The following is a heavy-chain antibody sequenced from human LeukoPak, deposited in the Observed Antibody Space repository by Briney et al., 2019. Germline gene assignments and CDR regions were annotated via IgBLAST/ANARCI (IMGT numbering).Heavy chain of an antibody. CDR3: ARDVPLAYGSGSYSTDY. V-gene: IGHV1-18*01. D-gene: IGHD3-10*01. Sequence: ASVNVSCKASGYTFTSYGISWVRQAPGQGLEWMGWISAYNGNTNYAQKLQGRVTMTTDTSTSTAYMELRSLRSDDTAVYYCARDVPLAYGSGSYSTDYWGQGTLVTVSS. J-gene: IGHJ4*02. CDR2: ISAYNGNT. CDR1: GYTFTSYG.